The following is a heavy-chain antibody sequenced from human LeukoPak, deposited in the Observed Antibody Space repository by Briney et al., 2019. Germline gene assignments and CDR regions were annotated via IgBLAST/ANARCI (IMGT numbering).Heavy chain of an antibody. D-gene: IGHD1-26*01. CDR3: ARGTGSSRFDP. Sequence: GASVKVSCKASGYTFTAYYIHWVRQAPGQGLEWMGWLNTNGGGTKCAQNFQGRVTMTRDTSINTAYMELSGLRSDDTAVYYCARGTGSSRFDPWGQGTLVTVSS. J-gene: IGHJ5*02. CDR1: GYTFTAYY. CDR2: LNTNGGGT. V-gene: IGHV1-2*02.